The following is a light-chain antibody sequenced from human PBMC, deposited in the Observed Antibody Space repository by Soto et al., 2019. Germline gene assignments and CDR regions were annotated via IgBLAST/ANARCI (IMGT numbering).Light chain of an antibody. V-gene: IGKV3-15*01. CDR3: QQYNNWPPWT. Sequence: LSVSPGERATLSCRASQSVSSNLAWYQQKPGQAPRLLIYGASTRATGIPARFSGSGSGTEFTLTISSLQYEDFAVYYCQQYNNWPPWTFGQGTKVEIK. CDR1: QSVSSN. J-gene: IGKJ1*01. CDR2: GAS.